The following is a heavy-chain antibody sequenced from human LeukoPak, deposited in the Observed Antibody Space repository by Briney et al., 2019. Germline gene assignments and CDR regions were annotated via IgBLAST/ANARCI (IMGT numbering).Heavy chain of an antibody. CDR1: GFTFSSYS. D-gene: IGHD6-13*01. J-gene: IGHJ5*02. CDR2: ISSSSSYI. Sequence: GGSLILSCAASGFTFSSYSMNWVRQAPGKGLEWVSSISSSSSYIYYADSVKGRFTISRDNAKNSLYLQMNSLRAEDTAVYYCARDPIAAAEYNWFDPWGQGTLVTVSS. V-gene: IGHV3-21*01. CDR3: ARDPIAAAEYNWFDP.